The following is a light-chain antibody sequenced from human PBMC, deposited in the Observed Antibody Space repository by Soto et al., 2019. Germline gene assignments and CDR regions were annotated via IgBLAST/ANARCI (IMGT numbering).Light chain of an antibody. CDR1: QTIYKW. J-gene: IGKJ1*01. CDR2: DAS. Sequence: DIQMTQSPSTLSASVGDRVTITCRASQTIYKWLAWYQQKLGKAPKVLIYDASNLQSGVPSRFSGSGYWTEITLTITSLQTNDFAAYYCQQYHNYPYAFGPGTKVETK. CDR3: QQYHNYPYA. V-gene: IGKV1-5*01.